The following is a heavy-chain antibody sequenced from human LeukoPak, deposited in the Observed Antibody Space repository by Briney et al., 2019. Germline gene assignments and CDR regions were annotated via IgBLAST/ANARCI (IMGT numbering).Heavy chain of an antibody. V-gene: IGHV3-74*01. CDR1: GFTFSTYW. D-gene: IGHD3-16*01. Sequence: PGGSLRLSCAASGFTFSTYWMHWVRQAPGKGPLWVSRIKNDGSTTAYADSVKGRFTVSRDNAKNTLYLQMNSLRVEDTAVYYCARGESGEYSYSYGEDVFDIWGQGTVVTVSS. J-gene: IGHJ3*02. CDR3: ARGESGEYSYSYGEDVFDI. CDR2: IKNDGSTT.